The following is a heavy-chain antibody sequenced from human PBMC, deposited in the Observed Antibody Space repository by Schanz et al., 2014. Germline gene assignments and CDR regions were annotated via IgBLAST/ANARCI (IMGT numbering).Heavy chain of an antibody. Sequence: QVQLVESGGGMVQPGGSLRLSCAASGFTFSDHYMNWVRQAPGKGLEWVSYISGSSSTKYYADSVKGRFTISRDNAKNLLYLQMNGLRAEDTAVYFCARDLSSLIQGDVWGKGTTVTVSS. CDR2: ISGSSSTK. J-gene: IGHJ6*04. CDR3: ARDLSSLIQGDV. CDR1: GFTFSDHY. D-gene: IGHD2-2*01. V-gene: IGHV3-11*04.